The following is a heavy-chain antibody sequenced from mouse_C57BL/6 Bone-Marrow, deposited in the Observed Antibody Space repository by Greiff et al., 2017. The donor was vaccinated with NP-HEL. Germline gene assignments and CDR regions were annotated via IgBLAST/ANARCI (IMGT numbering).Heavy chain of an antibody. D-gene: IGHD1-1*01. Sequence: LQESGPELVKPGASVKISCKASGYAFSSSWMNWVKQRPGKGLEWIGRIYPGDGDTNYNGKFKGKATLTADKSSSTAYMQLSSLTSEDSAVYFCAGFITTVVADYWGQGTTLTVSS. J-gene: IGHJ2*01. V-gene: IGHV1-82*01. CDR1: GYAFSSSW. CDR3: AGFITTVVADY. CDR2: IYPGDGDT.